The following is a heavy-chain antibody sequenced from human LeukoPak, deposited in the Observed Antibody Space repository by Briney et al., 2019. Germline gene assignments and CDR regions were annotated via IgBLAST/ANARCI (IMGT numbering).Heavy chain of an antibody. D-gene: IGHD3-9*01. J-gene: IGHJ4*02. CDR3: ARADYDILTGYFY. CDR1: GGSISSSSYY. Sequence: SETLSLTCTVSGGSISSSSYYWGWIRQPPGKGLEWIGSIYYSGSTYYNPSLKSRVTISVDTSKNQFSLKLSSVTAADTAVYYCARADYDILTGYFYWGQGTLFTVSS. CDR2: IYYSGST. V-gene: IGHV4-39*07.